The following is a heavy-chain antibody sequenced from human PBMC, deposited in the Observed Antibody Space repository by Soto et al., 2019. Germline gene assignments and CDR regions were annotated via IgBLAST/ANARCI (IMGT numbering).Heavy chain of an antibody. V-gene: IGHV4-39*01. J-gene: IGHJ3*02. CDR3: ARAGLNDYGDYGAFDI. CDR1: GGSISSSSYY. CDR2: IYYSGST. Sequence: SETLSLTCTVSGGSISSSSYYWGWIRQPPGKGLEWIGSIYYSGSTYYNPSLKSRVTISVDTSKNQFSLKLSSVTAADTAVYYCARAGLNDYGDYGAFDIWGQGTMVTVSS. D-gene: IGHD4-17*01.